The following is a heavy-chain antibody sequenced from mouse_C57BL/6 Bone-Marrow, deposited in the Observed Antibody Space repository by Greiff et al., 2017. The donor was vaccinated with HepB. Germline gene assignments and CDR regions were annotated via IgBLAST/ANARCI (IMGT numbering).Heavy chain of an antibody. CDR1: GYTFTSYW. J-gene: IGHJ2*01. Sequence: QVQLQQPGAELVKPGASVKLSCKASGYTFTSYWMQWVKQRPGQGLEWIGEIDPSDSYTNYNQKFKGKATLTVDTPSSTSYMQLSSLTSDDSAVYYCYYGSGYYWGQGTTLTVSS. V-gene: IGHV1-50*01. CDR2: IDPSDSYT. D-gene: IGHD1-1*01. CDR3: YYGSGYY.